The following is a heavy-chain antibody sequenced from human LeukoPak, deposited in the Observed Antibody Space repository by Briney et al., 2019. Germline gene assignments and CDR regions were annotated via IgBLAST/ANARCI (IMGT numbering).Heavy chain of an antibody. CDR2: ISSNGGST. D-gene: IGHD6-13*01. V-gene: IGHV3-64*01. CDR3: VAGGQQLVGVYGMDV. CDR1: GFTFSSYA. Sequence: PGGSLRLSCAASGFTFSSYAMHWVRQAPGKGLEYVSAISSNGGSTYYANSVKGRFTISRDNSKNTLYLQMGSLRAEDMAVYYCVAGGQQLVGVYGMDVWSQGTTVTVSS. J-gene: IGHJ6*02.